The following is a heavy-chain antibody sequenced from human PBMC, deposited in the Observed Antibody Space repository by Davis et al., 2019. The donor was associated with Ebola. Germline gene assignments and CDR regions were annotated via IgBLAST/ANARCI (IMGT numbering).Heavy chain of an antibody. J-gene: IGHJ6*02. CDR1: RLTFSSYA. Sequence: GESLKTLCAASRLTFSSYAMSWVRQAPGQGLEWVSTISGSGTYTYYADSVKGRFTISRDNSKDTLYLQMNSLRAEDTAVYYCAKLGCTSSSCYTGNFYYYYGMDVWGQGTTVTVSS. D-gene: IGHD2-2*02. V-gene: IGHV3-23*01. CDR3: AKLGCTSSSCYTGNFYYYYGMDV. CDR2: ISGSGTYT.